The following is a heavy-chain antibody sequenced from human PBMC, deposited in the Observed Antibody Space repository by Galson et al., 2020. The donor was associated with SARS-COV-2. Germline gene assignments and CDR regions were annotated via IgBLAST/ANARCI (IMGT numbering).Heavy chain of an antibody. CDR3: ARGGTKGYGDYFRPDY. V-gene: IGHV1-2*02. CDR1: GYTFTGYY. CDR2: INPNSGGT. D-gene: IGHD4-17*01. J-gene: IGHJ4*02. Sequence: ASVKVSCKASGYTFTGYYMHWVRQAPGQGLEWMGWINPNSGGTNYAQKFQGRVTMTRDTSISTAYMELSRLRSDDTAVYYCARGGTKGYGDYFRPDYWGQGTLVTVSS.